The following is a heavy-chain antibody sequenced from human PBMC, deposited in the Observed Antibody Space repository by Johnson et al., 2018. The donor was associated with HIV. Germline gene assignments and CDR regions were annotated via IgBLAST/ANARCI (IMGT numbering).Heavy chain of an antibody. CDR2: ISYDGSNK. D-gene: IGHD3-22*01. J-gene: IGHJ3*02. V-gene: IGHV3-30*04. CDR1: GFTFSSYA. CDR3: AREGVMIVVVPHAFDI. Sequence: QVQLVESGGGVVQPGRSLRLSCAASGFTFSSYAMHWVRQAPGKGLEWVAVISYDGSNKYYADSVKGRFTISRDNSKNTLYLQMNSLRAEDTAVYYCAREGVMIVVVPHAFDIWGQGTMVTVSS.